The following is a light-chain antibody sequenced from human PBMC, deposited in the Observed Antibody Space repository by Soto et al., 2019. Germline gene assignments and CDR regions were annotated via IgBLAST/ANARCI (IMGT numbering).Light chain of an antibody. V-gene: IGKV2-24*01. CDR2: SVS. CDR1: QSLVHSDGNTY. CDR3: VQATDFPRT. Sequence: DNVLTQTPLSSPVTLGQPASISCSSSQSLVHSDGNTYLNWLLQRPGQPPRLLIYSVSNRVSGVPDRFSGRGAGTDFTLRISRVEADDVGIYYCVQATDFPRTFGQGTKVEIK. J-gene: IGKJ1*01.